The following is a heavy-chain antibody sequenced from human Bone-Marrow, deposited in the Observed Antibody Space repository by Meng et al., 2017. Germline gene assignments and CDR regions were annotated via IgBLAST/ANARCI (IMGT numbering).Heavy chain of an antibody. CDR1: GFTFSSYA. Sequence: GGSLRLSCAASGFTFSSYAMHWVRQAPGKGLEWVSGISWNSGTIVYGDSVKGRFTISRDNGKKSLYLQMNSLRPEDTALYYCAKSRGGSYYAGFDYWGQGTLVTVSS. D-gene: IGHD1-26*01. V-gene: IGHV3-9*01. CDR3: AKSRGGSYYAGFDY. CDR2: ISWNSGTI. J-gene: IGHJ4*02.